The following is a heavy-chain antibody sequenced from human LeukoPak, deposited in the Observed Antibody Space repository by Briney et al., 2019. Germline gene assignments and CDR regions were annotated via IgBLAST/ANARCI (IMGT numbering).Heavy chain of an antibody. CDR2: ICYGGST. D-gene: IGHD6-19*01. Sequence: PSETLSLTCTVSGDSISSYSHYWGWIRQPPGKGLEWLGSICYGGSTHDNPSLKSRVTISVDTSKNQFSLRVTSATAADTAVYYCARMMYGNGWNRYYFDYWGQGTLVTVSS. CDR3: ARMMYGNGWNRYYFDY. V-gene: IGHV4-39*01. J-gene: IGHJ4*02. CDR1: GDSISSYSHY.